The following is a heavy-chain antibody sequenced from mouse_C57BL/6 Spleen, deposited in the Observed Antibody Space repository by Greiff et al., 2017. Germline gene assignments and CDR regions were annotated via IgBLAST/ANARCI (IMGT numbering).Heavy chain of an antibody. J-gene: IGHJ2*01. V-gene: IGHV1-52*01. D-gene: IGHD2-3*01. Sequence: QVQLQQPGAELVRPGSSVKLSCKASGYTFTCYWMYWVKQRPIQGLECIGNIDPSDSETHYNQKFKDKATLTVDKSSSTAYMQLSSLTSEYSAVYYCARSLIYDGYYYFDYWGQGTTLTVSS. CDR1: GYTFTCYW. CDR2: IDPSDSET. CDR3: ARSLIYDGYYYFDY.